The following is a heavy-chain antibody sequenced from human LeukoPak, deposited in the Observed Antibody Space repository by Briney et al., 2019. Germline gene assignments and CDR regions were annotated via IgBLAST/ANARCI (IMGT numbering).Heavy chain of an antibody. Sequence: GGSLRLSCAASGFTLRTYWMHWVRQAPGKGLVWVSRINTGGSNTFYADSVKGRFTISRDNAKNTLYLQMNSLRAEDTAVYYCASEAALVRGATDDYWGQGTLVTVSS. CDR2: INTGGSNT. D-gene: IGHD3-10*01. J-gene: IGHJ4*02. CDR1: GFTLRTYW. V-gene: IGHV3-74*01. CDR3: ASEAALVRGATDDY.